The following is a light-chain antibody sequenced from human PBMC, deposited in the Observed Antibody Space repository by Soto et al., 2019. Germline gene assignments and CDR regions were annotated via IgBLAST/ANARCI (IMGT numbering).Light chain of an antibody. J-gene: IGKJ4*01. V-gene: IGKV1-5*01. CDR1: QSFSTW. CDR3: QQYYRYPLT. CDR2: DVS. Sequence: DIQMTQSPSTLSASVGDRVTITCRASQSFSTWLAWYQQKPGRAPNLLIYDVSSLESGVPSRFSGSGSGTEFTLTISSLQPGDFATYYCQQYYRYPLTFGGGTTVEIK.